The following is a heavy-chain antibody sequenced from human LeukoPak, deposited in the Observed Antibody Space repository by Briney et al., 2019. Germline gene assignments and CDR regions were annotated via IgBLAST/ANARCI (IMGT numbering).Heavy chain of an antibody. CDR2: IYYSGST. D-gene: IGHD3-10*01. CDR1: GGSISSSSYY. CDR3: ARRLLLWFGEGIKFDP. V-gene: IGHV4-39*07. J-gene: IGHJ5*02. Sequence: PSETLSLTCTVSGGSISSSSYYWGWIRQPPGKGLEWIGSIYYSGSTYYNPSLKSRVTISVDTSKNQFSLKLSSVTAADTAVYYCARRLLLWFGEGIKFDPWGQGTLVTVSS.